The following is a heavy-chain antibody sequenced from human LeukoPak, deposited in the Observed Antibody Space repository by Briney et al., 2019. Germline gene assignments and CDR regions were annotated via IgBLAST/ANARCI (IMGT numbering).Heavy chain of an antibody. V-gene: IGHV4-59*01. Sequence: PSETLSLTCTVSGGSISSYYWSWIRQPPGKGLEWIGYIYYSGSTNYNPSLKSRVTISVDTSKNQFSLKLSSVTAADTAVYYCAREGYYYDSSANAFDIWGQGTMVTVSS. J-gene: IGHJ3*02. D-gene: IGHD3-22*01. CDR1: GGSISSYY. CDR3: AREGYYYDSSANAFDI. CDR2: IYYSGST.